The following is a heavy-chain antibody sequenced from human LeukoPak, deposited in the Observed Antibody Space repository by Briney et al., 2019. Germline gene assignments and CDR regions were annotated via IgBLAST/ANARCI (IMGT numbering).Heavy chain of an antibody. CDR3: ARAGRDGYNYGY. V-gene: IGHV4-59*11. CDR2: IYYSGST. J-gene: IGHJ4*02. D-gene: IGHD5-24*01. CDR1: GGSISSHY. Sequence: PSETLSLTCTVSGGSISSHYWSWIRQPPGKGLEWIGYIYYSGSTNYNPSLKSRVTISVDTSKNQFSLKLSSVTAADTAVYYCARAGRDGYNYGYWGQGTLVTVSS.